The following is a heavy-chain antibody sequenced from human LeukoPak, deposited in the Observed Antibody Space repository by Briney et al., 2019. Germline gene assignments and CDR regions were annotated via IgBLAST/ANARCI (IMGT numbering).Heavy chain of an antibody. CDR3: AGGVGLKD. D-gene: IGHD1-26*01. CDR2: ICHSGST. Sequence: SETLSLTCAVSGGSISSGGYSWSWIRQPPGKGLEWIGYICHSGSTYYNPSLKSRVTISVDRSKNQFSLKLSSVTAADTAVYYCAGGVGLKDWGQGTLVTVSS. J-gene: IGHJ4*02. CDR1: GGSISSGGYS. V-gene: IGHV4-30-2*01.